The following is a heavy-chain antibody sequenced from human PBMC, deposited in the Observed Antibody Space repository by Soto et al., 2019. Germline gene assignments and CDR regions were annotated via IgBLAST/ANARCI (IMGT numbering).Heavy chain of an antibody. Sequence: EVQLVESGGGLVQPGASLRLSCVASGFTVSSNYMSWVRQAPGKGLEWVSAIYSGGTLYYADSLKDRFTISRDNSKNMVYLQMNSLRAEDTAVYYCARVRGGRTFGELYFDLWGQGTLAAVSS. CDR3: ARVRGGRTFGELYFDL. CDR2: IYSGGTL. CDR1: GFTVSSNY. D-gene: IGHD3-10*01. V-gene: IGHV3-66*01. J-gene: IGHJ4*02.